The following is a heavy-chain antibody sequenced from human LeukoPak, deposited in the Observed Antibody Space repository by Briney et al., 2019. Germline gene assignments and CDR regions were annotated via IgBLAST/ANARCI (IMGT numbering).Heavy chain of an antibody. CDR2: ISSSISYI. Sequence: GGSLRLSCAPSGFTFSSYSMNWVRQAPGKGLEWVSSISSSISYIYYADSVKGRFTIPKDNAKNSLYLQMNSLRAEDTAVYYCARDRGSSSWYNWFDPWGQGTLVTVSS. CDR1: GFTFSSYS. J-gene: IGHJ5*02. CDR3: ARDRGSSSWYNWFDP. V-gene: IGHV3-21*01. D-gene: IGHD6-13*01.